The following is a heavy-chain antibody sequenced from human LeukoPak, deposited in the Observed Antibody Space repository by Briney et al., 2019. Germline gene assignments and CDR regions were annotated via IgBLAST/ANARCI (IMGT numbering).Heavy chain of an antibody. CDR3: ARSGIAAAGTFYFDY. J-gene: IGHJ4*02. CDR2: IYYSGST. V-gene: IGHV4-59*01. CDR1: GGSISSYY. Sequence: SETLSLTCTVSGGSISSYYWSWIRQPPGKGLEWIGYIYYSGSTNYNPSLKSRVTISVDTSKNQFSPKLSSVTAADTAVYYCARSGIAAAGTFYFDYWGQGTLVTVSS. D-gene: IGHD6-13*01.